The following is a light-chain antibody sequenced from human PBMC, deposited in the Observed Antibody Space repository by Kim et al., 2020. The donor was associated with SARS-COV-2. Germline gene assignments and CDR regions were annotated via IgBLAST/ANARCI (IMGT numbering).Light chain of an antibody. CDR3: QQNYSSALT. J-gene: IGKJ4*01. Sequence: DIQMTQSPSSLSTSLGDTVTITCRASQPINKYLNWYQFRPGKVPKLLIYAASSLHGGVPSRFSGSGSGTDFTLTISSLQPEDFATYYCQQNYSSALTFGGGTKVDIK. V-gene: IGKV1-39*01. CDR2: AAS. CDR1: QPINKY.